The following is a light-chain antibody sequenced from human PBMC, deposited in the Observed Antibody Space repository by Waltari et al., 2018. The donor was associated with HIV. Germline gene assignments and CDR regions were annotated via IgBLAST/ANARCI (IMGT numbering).Light chain of an antibody. J-gene: IGLJ3*02. CDR2: DNN. Sequence: QSVLTQPPSVSAAPGQKVTISCSRSSSNIGNNYVSWYQQLPGTAPKLLIYDNNKRPSGIPDRFSASKSDTSATLGITGLQTGDEADYYCGTWDSSLSAGVFGGGTKLTVL. CDR1: SSNIGNNY. V-gene: IGLV1-51*01. CDR3: GTWDSSLSAGV.